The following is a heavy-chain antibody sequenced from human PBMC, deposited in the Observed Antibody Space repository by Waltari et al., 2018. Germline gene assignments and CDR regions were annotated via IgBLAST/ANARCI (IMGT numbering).Heavy chain of an antibody. CDR1: GDSINNYY. CDR2: IAYNGRT. D-gene: IGHD3-3*01. V-gene: IGHV4-59*01. J-gene: IGHJ4*02. CDR3: ARTYDFWSGYPLGH. Sequence: QVQLQESAPGLVKPSETLSLTCTVSGDSINNYYWNWIRQPPGKELEWIGYIAYNGRTNYNPSLRSRITISVDTSKTQFSLKLSSVTAADTAVYYCARTYDFWSGYPLGHWGQGTLVTVSS.